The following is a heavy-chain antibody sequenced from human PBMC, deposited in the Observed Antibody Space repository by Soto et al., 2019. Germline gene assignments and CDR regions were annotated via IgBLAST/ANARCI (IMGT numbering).Heavy chain of an antibody. V-gene: IGHV1-3*01. Sequence: ASVKVSCKASGYTFTSYAMHWVRQAPGQRLEWMGWINAGNGNTKYSQKFQGRVTITRDTSASTAYMELNSLRAEDTAVYYCAKAAPVWFGVIDYWGQGTLVTV. CDR3: AKAAPVWFGVIDY. CDR1: GYTFTSYA. D-gene: IGHD3-10*01. CDR2: INAGNGNT. J-gene: IGHJ4*02.